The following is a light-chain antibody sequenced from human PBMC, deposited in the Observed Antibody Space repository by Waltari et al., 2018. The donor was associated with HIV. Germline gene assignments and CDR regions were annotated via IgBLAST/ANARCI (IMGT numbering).Light chain of an antibody. Sequence: QSVLTQPPSVSGAPGQRVTLSCSGGSSNIGSGYDVHWYQQFPGTAPKVLIYASTNRPSGVPDRFSGSKSGYSASLVITGLQAEDDADYYCQSYDSSLSGWVFGGGTKLTVL. J-gene: IGLJ3*02. CDR3: QSYDSSLSGWV. V-gene: IGLV1-40*01. CDR1: SSNIGSGYD. CDR2: AST.